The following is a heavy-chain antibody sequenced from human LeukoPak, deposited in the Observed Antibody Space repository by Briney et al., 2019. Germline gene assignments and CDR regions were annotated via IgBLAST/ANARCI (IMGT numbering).Heavy chain of an antibody. V-gene: IGHV1-2*02. Sequence: ASVKVSCKASGYTFTGYYMHWVRQAPGQGLEWMGWINPNSGGTNYAQKFQGRVTMTRDTSICTAYMELSRLRSDDTAVYYCARVKGYSSSWYDYWGQGTLVTVSS. CDR2: INPNSGGT. J-gene: IGHJ4*02. CDR3: ARVKGYSSSWYDY. CDR1: GYTFTGYY. D-gene: IGHD6-13*01.